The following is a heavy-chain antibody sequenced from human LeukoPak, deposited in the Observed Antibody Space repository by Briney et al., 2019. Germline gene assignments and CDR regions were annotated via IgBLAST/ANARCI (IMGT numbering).Heavy chain of an antibody. J-gene: IGHJ4*02. CDR3: AKDSSSSWFGGDSK. CDR1: GFTFSSYA. V-gene: IGHV3-23*01. Sequence: GGSLRLSCAASGFTFSSYAMSWVRQAPGKGLEWVSAISGSGGSTYYADSVKGRFTISGDNSKNTLYLQMNSLRAEDTAVYYCAKDSSSSWFGGDSKWGQGTLVTVSS. D-gene: IGHD6-13*01. CDR2: ISGSGGST.